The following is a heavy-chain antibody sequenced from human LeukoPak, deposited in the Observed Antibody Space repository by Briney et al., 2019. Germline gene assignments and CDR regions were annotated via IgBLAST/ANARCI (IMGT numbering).Heavy chain of an antibody. CDR1: GFTFSSYE. D-gene: IGHD2-8*01. J-gene: IGHJ4*02. CDR3: ARESPEWRYFDY. Sequence: GGSLRLSCAASGFTFSSYEMNWVRQAPGKGLEWVSYISSSGSTIYYADSVKGRFTISRDNAKNSLYLQMNSLRAEDTAVYYCARESPEWRYFDYWGQGTLVTVSS. V-gene: IGHV3-48*03. CDR2: ISSSGSTI.